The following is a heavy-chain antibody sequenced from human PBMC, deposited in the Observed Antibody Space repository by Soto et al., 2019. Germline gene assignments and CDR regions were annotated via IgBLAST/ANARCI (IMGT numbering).Heavy chain of an antibody. Sequence: SETLSLTCAVSGGSISSSNWWSWVRQPPGKGLEWIGEIYHSGSTNYNPSLKSRVTISVDRSKNHFSLKLSSVTAADTAVYYCTRRQYYYDSRGYYLDHWGQGTLVTVS. CDR2: IYHSGST. D-gene: IGHD3-22*01. V-gene: IGHV4-4*02. CDR3: TRRQYYYDSRGYYLDH. CDR1: GGSISSSNW. J-gene: IGHJ4*02.